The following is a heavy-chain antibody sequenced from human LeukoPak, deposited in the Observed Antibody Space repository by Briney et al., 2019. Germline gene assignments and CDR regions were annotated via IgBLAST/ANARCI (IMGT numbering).Heavy chain of an antibody. CDR1: ECTFSSYA. V-gene: IGHV3-23*01. Sequence: GGSLRLSCAASECTFSSYAMSWVRQAPGKGLEWVSVISGSGGGTYYADSVKGRFTISRDNSKNTLYLQMNSLRAEDTAVYYCAKGRSYYDSSGYYYFDYWGQGTLVTVSS. CDR3: AKGRSYYDSSGYYYFDY. CDR2: ISGSGGGT. D-gene: IGHD3-22*01. J-gene: IGHJ4*02.